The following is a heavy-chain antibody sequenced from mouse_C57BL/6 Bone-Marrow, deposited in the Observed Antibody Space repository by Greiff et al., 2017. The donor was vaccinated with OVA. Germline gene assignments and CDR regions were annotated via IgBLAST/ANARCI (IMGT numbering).Heavy chain of an antibody. CDR1: GFTFSYYY. D-gene: IGHD1-1*01. V-gene: IGHV5-16*01. Sequence: EVMLVESEGGLVQPGSSMKLSCTASGFTFSYYYMAWVRQVPEKGLEWVANINYDGSSTYYLDSLKSRFIISRDNAKNILYLQMSSLKSEDTATYYCAREKIYYGSSYFDYWGQGTTLTVSS. J-gene: IGHJ2*01. CDR2: INYDGSST. CDR3: AREKIYYGSSYFDY.